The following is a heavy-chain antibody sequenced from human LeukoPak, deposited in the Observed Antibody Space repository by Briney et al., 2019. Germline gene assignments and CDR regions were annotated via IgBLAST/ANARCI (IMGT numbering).Heavy chain of an antibody. CDR1: GGTFSSYA. CDR2: IIPIFGTA. Sequence: GASVKVSCKASGGTFSSYAISWVRQAPGQGLEWMGGIIPIFGTANYAQKFQGRVTITADESTSTAYMELSSLRSEDTAVYYCARGLNQLGIVGNWFDPWGQGTLVTVSS. J-gene: IGHJ5*02. D-gene: IGHD7-27*01. V-gene: IGHV1-69*13. CDR3: ARGLNQLGIVGNWFDP.